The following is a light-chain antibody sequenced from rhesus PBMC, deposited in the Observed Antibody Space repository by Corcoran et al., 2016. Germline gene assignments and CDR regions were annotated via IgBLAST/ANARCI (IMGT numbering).Light chain of an antibody. V-gene: IGLV2-23*01. CDR1: SSDIGDYNY. J-gene: IGLJ1*01. CDR2: DVS. Sequence: QAALTQPPSVSGSPGQSVTISCTGTSSDIGDYNYVSWYHQNPGKAPKLMIYDVSERPPGVSDRFSGSKSGNTASLTISGLQAEDEADYYCSSYAGNNTFIFGAGTRLTVL. CDR3: SSYAGNNTFI.